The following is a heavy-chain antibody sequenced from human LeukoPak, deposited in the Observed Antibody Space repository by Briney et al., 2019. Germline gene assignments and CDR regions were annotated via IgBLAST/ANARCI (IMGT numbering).Heavy chain of an antibody. CDR2: MYYSGST. CDR3: VRLNGGYYEAIFDY. Sequence: KPSETLSLTCTVSGGSISSSYYWGWIRQPPGKGLECIGSMYYSGSTYYNPPLKSRVTISVDTSKNQFSLNLRSVTAADTAVYYCVRLNGGYYEAIFDYWGQGTLVTVSS. CDR1: GGSISSSYY. J-gene: IGHJ4*02. D-gene: IGHD3-22*01. V-gene: IGHV4-39*01.